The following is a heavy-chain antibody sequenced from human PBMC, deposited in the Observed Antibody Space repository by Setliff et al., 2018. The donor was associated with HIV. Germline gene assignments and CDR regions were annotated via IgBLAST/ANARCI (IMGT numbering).Heavy chain of an antibody. CDR2: IYHSGST. Sequence: SETLSLTCTVSGYSISSGFYWGWIRQPPGKGLEWIGSIYHSGSTYYNPSVQSPVTISVDTSKNQFSLKLTSVTAADTAVYYCARDLVWFGEFGIVRWFDPWGPGALVTVSS. D-gene: IGHD3-10*01. CDR3: ARDLVWFGEFGIVRWFDP. CDR1: GYSISSGFY. J-gene: IGHJ5*02. V-gene: IGHV4-38-2*02.